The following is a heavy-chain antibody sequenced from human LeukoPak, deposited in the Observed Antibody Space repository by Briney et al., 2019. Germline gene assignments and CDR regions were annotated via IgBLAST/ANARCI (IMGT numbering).Heavy chain of an antibody. V-gene: IGHV1-69*13. CDR1: GGTFSSYA. CDR3: ARYCSSTSCYTYFDY. D-gene: IGHD2-2*02. CDR2: IIPIFGTA. Sequence: GASVKVSCKASGGTFSSYAISWVRQAPGQGLEWMGGIIPIFGTANYARKFQGRVTITADESTSTAYMELSSLRSEDTAVYYCARYCSSTSCYTYFDYWGQGTLVTVSS. J-gene: IGHJ4*02.